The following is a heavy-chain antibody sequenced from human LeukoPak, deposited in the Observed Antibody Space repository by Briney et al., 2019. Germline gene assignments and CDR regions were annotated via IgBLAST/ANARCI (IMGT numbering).Heavy chain of an antibody. Sequence: SETLSLTSTLSGGSLSSYYWNWIPQPAGKGLEWIGRIYTSGNTNYSPSLKSRVTISVDKSKNQFSLKLSSVTAADTAVYYCAGTDANRFDYWGQGALVTVSS. CDR1: GGSLSSYY. D-gene: IGHD4/OR15-4a*01. CDR3: AGTDANRFDY. V-gene: IGHV4-4*07. CDR2: IYTSGNT. J-gene: IGHJ4*02.